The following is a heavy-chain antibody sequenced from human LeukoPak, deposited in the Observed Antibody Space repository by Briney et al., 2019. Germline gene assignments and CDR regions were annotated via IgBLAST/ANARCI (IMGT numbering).Heavy chain of an antibody. V-gene: IGHV6-1*01. J-gene: IGHJ3*02. CDR1: GDSVSSNSVA. D-gene: IGHD2-8*01. Sequence: SQTLSLTCAISGDSVSSNSVAWNWIRQSPSRGLEWLGRTYYRSTWFNDYAVSVKSRITINPDTSENQFSLQVNSVTPEDTAVYYCAREYGDGFDIWGQGTMVTVSS. CDR3: AREYGDGFDI. CDR2: TYYRSTWFN.